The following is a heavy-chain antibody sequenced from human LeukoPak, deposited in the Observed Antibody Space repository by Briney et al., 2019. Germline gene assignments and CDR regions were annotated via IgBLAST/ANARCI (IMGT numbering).Heavy chain of an antibody. CDR1: GFTFSSYW. CDR3: SRITWFGSTWFFDY. J-gene: IGHJ4*02. Sequence: GGSLRLSCSASGFTFSSYWMSWVRQAPGKGLEWVANIKQDGIETYYVDSVKGRFTISRDNAKSSLFRQMNSLRAEDTAVYYCSRITWFGSTWFFDYWGQGTLVTVSS. D-gene: IGHD6-13*01. V-gene: IGHV3-7*05. CDR2: IKQDGIET.